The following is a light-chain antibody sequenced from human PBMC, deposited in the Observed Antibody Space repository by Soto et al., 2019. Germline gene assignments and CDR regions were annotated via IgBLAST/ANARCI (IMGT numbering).Light chain of an antibody. CDR1: SSDVGDTKF. CDR2: EVT. J-gene: IGLJ1*01. CDR3: GSYTGINNYV. Sequence: QSALTQPPSASGSPGQSVTISCTGTSSDVGDTKFVSWYQQYPGKAPKLMIYEVTKRPLGVPDRFSGSKSGNTASLTVSGLQAEDEADYYCGSYTGINNYVFGTGTKVTVL. V-gene: IGLV2-8*01.